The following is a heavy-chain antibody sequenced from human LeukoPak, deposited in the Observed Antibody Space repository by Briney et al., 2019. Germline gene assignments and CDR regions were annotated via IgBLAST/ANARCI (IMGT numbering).Heavy chain of an antibody. Sequence: QPGGSLRLSCAASGFTFSSYAMSWVRQAPGKGLEWVSAISGSGGSTYYADSVKGRFTISRDNSKNTLYLQMNSLRAEDTAVYYCAKDRGRGIVVVPPTIDYWGQGTLVTVSS. J-gene: IGHJ4*02. D-gene: IGHD2-2*01. CDR3: AKDRGRGIVVVPPTIDY. CDR1: GFTFSSYA. CDR2: ISGSGGST. V-gene: IGHV3-23*01.